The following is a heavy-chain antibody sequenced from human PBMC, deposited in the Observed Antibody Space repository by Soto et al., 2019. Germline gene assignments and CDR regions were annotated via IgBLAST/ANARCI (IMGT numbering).Heavy chain of an antibody. V-gene: IGHV4-59*01. CDR2: IYYSGST. D-gene: IGHD2-21*02. J-gene: IGHJ1*01. CDR3: ARGPAKIVVVTAQTGGEYFQH. CDR1: GGSISSYY. Sequence: SETLSLSCTVSGGSISSYYWSWIRQPPGKGLEWIGYIYYSGSTNYNPSLKSRVTISVDTSKNQFSLKLSSVTAADTAVYYCARGPAKIVVVTAQTGGEYFQHWGQGTLVTVS.